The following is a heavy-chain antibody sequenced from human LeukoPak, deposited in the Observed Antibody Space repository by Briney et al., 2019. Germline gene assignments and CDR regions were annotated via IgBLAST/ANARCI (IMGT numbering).Heavy chain of an antibody. Sequence: GESLRLSCAASGFTFSNYAMYWVRQAPGKGLEWVSSIDASGGATYYADSVKGRFTISRDNSKNTFYLQMNSLRAEDTAVYYCARASGCYDYWGQGTLVTVSS. CDR3: ARASGCYDY. CDR2: IDASGGAT. D-gene: IGHD1-26*01. J-gene: IGHJ4*02. CDR1: GFTFSNYA. V-gene: IGHV3-23*01.